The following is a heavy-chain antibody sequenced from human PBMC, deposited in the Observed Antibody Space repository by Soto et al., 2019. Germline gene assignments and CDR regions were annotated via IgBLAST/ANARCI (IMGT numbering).Heavy chain of an antibody. CDR2: ISSSSSYI. J-gene: IGHJ4*02. CDR3: ARKDYYDSSGYYPHFDY. Sequence: PGGSLRLSCAASGFTFSSYSMNWVRQAPGKGLEWVSSISSSSSYIYYADKVKGRFTISRDNAKNSLYMKMKRLRAEDTAFYYCARKDYYDSSGYYPHFDYWGQGTLVTVSS. D-gene: IGHD3-22*01. V-gene: IGHV3-21*01. CDR1: GFTFSSYS.